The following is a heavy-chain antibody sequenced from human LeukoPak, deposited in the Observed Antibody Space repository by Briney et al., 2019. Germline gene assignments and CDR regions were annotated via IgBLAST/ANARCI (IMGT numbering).Heavy chain of an antibody. CDR2: ISAYSGNT. D-gene: IGHD1-26*01. J-gene: IGHJ3*02. Sequence: GTSVKVSCKASGYTFSIYGISWVRQAPGQGLEWMGWISAYSGNTNCAQKVQGRVTMTTDTSTSTAYMELRSLRSDDTAVYYCARVGGRGLIKEEGIWGQGTMVTVSS. V-gene: IGHV1-18*01. CDR3: ARVGGRGLIKEEGI. CDR1: GYTFSIYG.